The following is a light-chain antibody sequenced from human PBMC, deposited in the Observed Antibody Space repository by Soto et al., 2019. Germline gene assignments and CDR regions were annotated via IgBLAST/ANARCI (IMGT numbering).Light chain of an antibody. CDR1: QSVSNN. Sequence: EIVLTQSPATLSWSPGERATLSCRASQSVSNNLAWYQQKPGQAPRLLIYHASSRATGIPARFSGSGSGTVLTLPFISLQSEDVSVYYCQQRGTWPPITFGQGTRLEI. CDR2: HAS. J-gene: IGKJ5*01. V-gene: IGKV3-11*01. CDR3: QQRGTWPPIT.